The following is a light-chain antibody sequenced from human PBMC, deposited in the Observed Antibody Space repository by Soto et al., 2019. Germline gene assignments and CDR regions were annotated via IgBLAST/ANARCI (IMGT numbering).Light chain of an antibody. J-gene: IGLJ1*01. CDR2: EVS. CDR1: GSDFGGYNY. CDR3: SSYAGSSNYV. Sequence: QSVLTQPPSASGSPGQSAAISCTGTGSDFGGYNYVSWYQQYPGKAPKLMIYEVSKRPSGVPDRFSGSKSGNTASLTVSGLQAEDEADYYCSSYAGSSNYVFGTGTKVTVL. V-gene: IGLV2-8*01.